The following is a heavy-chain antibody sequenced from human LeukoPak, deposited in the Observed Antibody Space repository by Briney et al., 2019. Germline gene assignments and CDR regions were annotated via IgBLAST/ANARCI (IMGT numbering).Heavy chain of an antibody. D-gene: IGHD6-19*01. CDR1: RFTFSGYA. J-gene: IGHJ5*02. Sequence: GGSLRLSCAASRFTFSGYAMYWVRQAPGKGLEWVSCIDAGGVNTYYADSVTGRFTISRDSSKNTLYLQMNSLRAEDTAVYYCAKGSGSGWYGWFDPWGQGTLVTVSS. V-gene: IGHV3-23*01. CDR2: IDAGGVNT. CDR3: AKGSGSGWYGWFDP.